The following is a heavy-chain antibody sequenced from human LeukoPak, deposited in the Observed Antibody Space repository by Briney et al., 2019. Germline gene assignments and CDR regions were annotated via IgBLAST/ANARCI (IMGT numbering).Heavy chain of an antibody. CDR3: ARHGIAVAGSFDY. CDR2: IYYSGST. CDR1: GGSISSSSYY. J-gene: IGHJ4*02. D-gene: IGHD6-19*01. V-gene: IGHV4-39*01. Sequence: SETLSLTCTVSGGSISSSSYYWGWIRQPPGKGLEWIGGIYYSGSTYYDPSLKSRVTISVDTSKNQLSLKLSSVTAADTAVYYCARHGIAVAGSFDYWGQGTLVTVSS.